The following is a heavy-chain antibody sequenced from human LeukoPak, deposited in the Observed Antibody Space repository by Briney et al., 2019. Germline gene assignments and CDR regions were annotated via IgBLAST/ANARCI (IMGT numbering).Heavy chain of an antibody. CDR2: INPTSGYT. D-gene: IGHD6-19*01. V-gene: IGHV3-11*03. CDR1: GFTFSDYY. J-gene: IGHJ4*02. Sequence: GGSLRLSCAASGFTFSDYYMSWIRQAPGKGLEWLSYINPTSGYTPYADSVRGRFTISRDNAKNSLYLQMNSLRAEDTVVYYCASAVVGHMNDYWGQGTLVTVSS. CDR3: ASAVVGHMNDY.